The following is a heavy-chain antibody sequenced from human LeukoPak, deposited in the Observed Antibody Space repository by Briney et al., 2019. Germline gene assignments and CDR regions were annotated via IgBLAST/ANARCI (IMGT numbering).Heavy chain of an antibody. Sequence: SETLSLTCTVSGGSISSYYWSWIRQPPGKGLEWIGYIYHSGSTNYNPSLKSRVTISVDTSKNQFSLKLSSVTAADTAVYYCASTNSGRLDAFDIWGQGTMVTVSS. D-gene: IGHD1-26*01. J-gene: IGHJ3*02. CDR3: ASTNSGRLDAFDI. V-gene: IGHV4-59*01. CDR2: IYHSGST. CDR1: GGSISSYY.